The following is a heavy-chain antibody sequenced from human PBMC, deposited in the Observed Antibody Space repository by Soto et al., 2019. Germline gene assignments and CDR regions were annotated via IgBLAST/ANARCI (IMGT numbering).Heavy chain of an antibody. CDR3: AKDQGWHDYIWGSYRSYAFDI. CDR2: ISGSGGST. CDR1: GFTFSSYA. D-gene: IGHD3-16*02. V-gene: IGHV3-23*01. Sequence: EVQLLESGGGLVQPGGSLRLSCAASGFTFSSYAMSWVRQAPGKGLEWVSAISGSGGSTYYADSVKGRFTISRDNSKNTLYLQMNSLRAEDTAVYYCAKDQGWHDYIWGSYRSYAFDIWGQGTTVTVSS. J-gene: IGHJ3*02.